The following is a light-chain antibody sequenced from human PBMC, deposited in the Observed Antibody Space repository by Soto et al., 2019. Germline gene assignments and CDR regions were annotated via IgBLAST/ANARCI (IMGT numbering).Light chain of an antibody. CDR1: QTISSW. J-gene: IGKJ1*01. Sequence: DIQMTQSPSTLSGNVGDRVTITCRASQTISSWLAWYQQKPGKAPKLLIYKASTLKSGVPSRFSGSGSGTEFTLTISSLQPEDFATYYCLQHNSYPRTFGQGTKVDVK. CDR2: KAS. CDR3: LQHNSYPRT. V-gene: IGKV1-5*03.